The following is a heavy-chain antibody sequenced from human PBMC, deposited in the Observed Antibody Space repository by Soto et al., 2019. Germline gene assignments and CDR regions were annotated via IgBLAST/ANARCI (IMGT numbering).Heavy chain of an antibody. V-gene: IGHV1-8*01. D-gene: IGHD4-4*01. J-gene: IGHJ5*02. CDR1: GYTFTNYD. Sequence: QVPLVQAGAEVKKPGASLKVSCQASGYTFTNYDINWVRQATGQGLEWMGWMNPNSGNTGYAQKFQGRVTMTRNTSISTAYMDLSSLRSDDTAVYYCARGRYSSYGGYYWFDPWGQGTLVTVSS. CDR3: ARGRYSSYGGYYWFDP. CDR2: MNPNSGNT.